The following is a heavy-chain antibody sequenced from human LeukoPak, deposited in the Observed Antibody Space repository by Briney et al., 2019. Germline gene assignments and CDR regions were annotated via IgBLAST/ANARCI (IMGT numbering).Heavy chain of an antibody. Sequence: SQTLSLTCAISGDSVSSNSAAWNWIRQSPSRGLEWLGRTYYRSKWYNDYAVSVKSRITINPDTSKNQFSLQLNSVTPEDTAVYYCASSVYYGSGSYYNFDYWGQGTLVTVSS. CDR3: ASSVYYGSGSYYNFDY. CDR1: GDSVSSNSAA. CDR2: TYYRSKWYN. V-gene: IGHV6-1*01. D-gene: IGHD3-10*01. J-gene: IGHJ4*02.